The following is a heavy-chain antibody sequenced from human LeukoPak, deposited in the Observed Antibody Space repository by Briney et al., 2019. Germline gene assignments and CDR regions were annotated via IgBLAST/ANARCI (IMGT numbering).Heavy chain of an antibody. J-gene: IGHJ6*02. CDR3: ARVHDYKDRPFFYYGMDV. CDR1: GYPFINYD. CDR2: MNPNSGNR. V-gene: IGHV1-8*01. D-gene: IGHD4-11*01. Sequence: GASVKVSCKASGYPFINYDIKWVRQATGQGLEWMGWMNPNSGNRGYAQKFQGRVSMTRDTSVSTAYMELSSLTPEDTAVYYCARVHDYKDRPFFYYGMDVWGQGTTVIVS.